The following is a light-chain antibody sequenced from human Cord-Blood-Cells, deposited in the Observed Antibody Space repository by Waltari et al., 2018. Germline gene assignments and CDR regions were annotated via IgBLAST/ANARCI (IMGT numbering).Light chain of an antibody. CDR3: SSYTSSSTLYV. J-gene: IGLJ1*01. Sequence: QSALTQPASVSGSPGQSITISCTGTSSDVGGYNYVSWYQQHPGKAPKLMIYDVSNRPSWVSNRFSVSKSGNTASLTISVLQAEDEADYYCSSYTSSSTLYVFGTGTKVTVL. V-gene: IGLV2-14*03. CDR2: DVS. CDR1: SSDVGGYNY.